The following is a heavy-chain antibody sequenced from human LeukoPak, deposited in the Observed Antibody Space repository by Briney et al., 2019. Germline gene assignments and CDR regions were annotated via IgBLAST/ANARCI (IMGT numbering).Heavy chain of an antibody. V-gene: IGHV4-59*01. CDR1: GDSITTSY. CDR2: IYHSGST. CDR3: ARGGGYASPIGY. D-gene: IGHD5-12*01. Sequence: PSETLSLTCTVSGDSITTSYWGWIRQPPGKGLEWIGYIYHSGSTNYNPSLKSRVTISVDTSKNQFSLKLSSVTAADTAVYYCARGGGYASPIGYWGQGALVTVSS. J-gene: IGHJ4*02.